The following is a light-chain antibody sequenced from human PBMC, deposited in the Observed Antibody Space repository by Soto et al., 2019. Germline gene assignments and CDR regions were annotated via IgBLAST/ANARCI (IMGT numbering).Light chain of an antibody. Sequence: EIGVRQYPGSLALSPRERATLACRASQSVSSSYLAWYQQKPGQAPRLLIYGTSTRATGIPVRFSGSGSGTDFTLTISSFQPEDFAVYFCHVDFNLPWTFGQGTKVDIK. CDR2: GTS. V-gene: IGKV3D-7*01. J-gene: IGKJ1*01. CDR1: QSVSSSY. CDR3: HVDFNLPWT.